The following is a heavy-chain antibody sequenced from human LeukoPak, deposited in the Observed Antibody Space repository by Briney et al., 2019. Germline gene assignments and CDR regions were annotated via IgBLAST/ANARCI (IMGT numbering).Heavy chain of an antibody. CDR3: ARGAPPAGLYFDN. CDR1: GFSLNTFW. J-gene: IGHJ4*02. D-gene: IGHD2-2*01. Sequence: GGALIHSCAASGFSLNTFWMNWVRQAPCKGLERVATINQDGTEKYYVSSVKGRFTISRDNAHNSLYLQMYTLRPEDTAVYYCARGAPPAGLYFDNWGQGTLVTVSS. CDR2: INQDGTEK. V-gene: IGHV3-7*01.